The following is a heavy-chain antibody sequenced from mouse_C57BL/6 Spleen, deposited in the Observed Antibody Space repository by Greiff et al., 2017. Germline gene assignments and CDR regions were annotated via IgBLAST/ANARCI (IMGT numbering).Heavy chain of an antibody. Sequence: EVKLVESGPGLVKPSQSLSLTCSVTGYSITSGYYWNWIRQFPGNKLEWMGYISYDGSNNYNPSLKNRISITRDTSKNQFFLKLNSVTTEDTATYYCAREGNSRYAMDYWGQGTSVTVSS. CDR3: AREGNSRYAMDY. J-gene: IGHJ4*01. CDR2: ISYDGSN. CDR1: GYSITSGYY. D-gene: IGHD5-2*01. V-gene: IGHV3-6*01.